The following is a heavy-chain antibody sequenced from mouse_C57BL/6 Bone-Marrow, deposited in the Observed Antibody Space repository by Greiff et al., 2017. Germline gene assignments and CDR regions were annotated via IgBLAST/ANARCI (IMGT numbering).Heavy chain of an antibody. CDR2: IDPSDSET. J-gene: IGHJ1*03. CDR1: GYTFTSYW. CDR3: AFTTIVAQDWYFDF. D-gene: IGHD1-1*01. Sequence: QVQLKQPGAELVRPGSSVKLSCKASGYTFTSYWMHWVKQRPIQGLEWIGNIDPSDSETHYNQKFKDKATLTVDKSSSTAYMQLSSLTSEDSAVYYCAFTTIVAQDWYFDFWGTGTTVTVSS. V-gene: IGHV1-52*01.